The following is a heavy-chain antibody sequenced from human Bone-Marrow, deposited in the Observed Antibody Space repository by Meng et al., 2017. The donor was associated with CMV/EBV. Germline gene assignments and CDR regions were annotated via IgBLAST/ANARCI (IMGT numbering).Heavy chain of an antibody. V-gene: IGHV3-48*03. CDR2: ISSSGSTI. CDR3: ARDGGAYGGKGYYYYYGMDV. D-gene: IGHD4-23*01. CDR1: GFTFSNYE. Sequence: GESLKISCVASGFTFSNYEMNWVRQAPGKGLEWVSYISSSGSTIYYADSVKGRFTISRDNAKNSLYLQMNSLRAEDTAVYYCARDGGAYGGKGYYYYYGMDVWGQGTTVTVSS. J-gene: IGHJ6*02.